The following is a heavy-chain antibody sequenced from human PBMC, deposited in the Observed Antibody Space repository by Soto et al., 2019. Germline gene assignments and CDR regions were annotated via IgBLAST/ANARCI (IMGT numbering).Heavy chain of an antibody. D-gene: IGHD3-16*01. V-gene: IGHV3-23*01. CDR3: AKIKGAITFLHFDN. Sequence: PGGSLRLSCVDSTLNLKNYAIAWVRQAPGKGLEWVSALTETGGSTYYAASVKGRFTISRDNSRNTLYLQMDRLRVDDTAVYYCAKIKGAITFLHFDNWGQGTLVTVSS. CDR2: LTETGGST. CDR1: TLNLKNYA. J-gene: IGHJ4*02.